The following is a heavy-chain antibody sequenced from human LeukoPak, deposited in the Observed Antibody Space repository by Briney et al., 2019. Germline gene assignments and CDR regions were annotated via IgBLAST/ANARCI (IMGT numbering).Heavy chain of an antibody. Sequence: GGSLRLSCAASGFTFSGYYMSWIRQAPGKGLEWISYVSSSGSSIYYADSVKGRFTISRDNAKRSLNLQMNSLRVEDTAVYYCARARPRWDFDYWGQGTLVTVSS. J-gene: IGHJ4*02. CDR1: GFTFSGYY. CDR3: ARARPRWDFDY. D-gene: IGHD5-24*01. V-gene: IGHV3-11*04. CDR2: VSSSGSSI.